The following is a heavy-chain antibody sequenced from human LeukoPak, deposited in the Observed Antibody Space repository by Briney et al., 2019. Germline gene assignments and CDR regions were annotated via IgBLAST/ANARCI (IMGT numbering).Heavy chain of an antibody. CDR3: ARWAYYYGSGSYYAYGMDV. CDR1: GGTFISYA. D-gene: IGHD3-10*01. J-gene: IGHJ6*02. V-gene: IGHV1-69*04. Sequence: SVKVSCKASGGTFISYAISWVRQAPGQGLEWMGRIIPILGIANYAQKFQGRVTITADKSTSTAYMELSSLRPEDTAVYYCARWAYYYGSGSYYAYGMDVWGQGTTVTVSS. CDR2: IIPILGIA.